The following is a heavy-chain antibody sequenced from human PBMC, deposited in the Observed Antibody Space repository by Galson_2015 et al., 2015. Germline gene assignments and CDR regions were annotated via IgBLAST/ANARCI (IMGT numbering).Heavy chain of an antibody. CDR1: GDSISSRPYY. Sequence: TLSLTCTVSGDSISSRPYYWGWTRQPPGRGLEWIGSISSSGPTYYNPSLKSRVTMSVDSSKNQFSLKLSSLTAADTAVYYCARPARPWYYYFYMDVWGKGTTVTVSS. D-gene: IGHD2-15*01. CDR2: ISSSGPT. V-gene: IGHV4-39*01. J-gene: IGHJ6*03. CDR3: ARPARPWYYYFYMDV.